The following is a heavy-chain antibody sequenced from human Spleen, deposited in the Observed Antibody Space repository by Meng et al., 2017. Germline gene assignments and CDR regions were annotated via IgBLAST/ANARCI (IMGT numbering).Heavy chain of an antibody. V-gene: IGHV4-34*02. CDR1: GGSFSNYY. D-gene: IGHD3-10*01. J-gene: IGHJ4*02. CDR3: AEGGSLPMVLSY. Sequence: QVQLPQWGAGLLKPSETLCLTCAVYGGSFSNYYWSLIRQSPVKGLEWIGEINDSGTTKYNPSLKSRVTISLDTSKNQFSLNLSSVTAADTAVFYCAEGGSLPMVLSYWGQGSLVTVSS. CDR2: INDSGTT.